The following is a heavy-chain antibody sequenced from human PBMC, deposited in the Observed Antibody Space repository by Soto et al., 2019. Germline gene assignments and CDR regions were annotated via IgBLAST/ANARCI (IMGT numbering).Heavy chain of an antibody. Sequence: GGSLRLSCAASGFRFSSYTMSWVRQAPGKGLGWVSGISGSGVSTYFADSVKGRFTISRDNSKNTLYLQMNSLRAEDTAVYYCAKYIGNYGSGHDYWGQGTLVTVYS. D-gene: IGHD3-10*01. J-gene: IGHJ4*02. CDR3: AKYIGNYGSGHDY. V-gene: IGHV3-23*01. CDR2: ISGSGVST. CDR1: GFRFSSYT.